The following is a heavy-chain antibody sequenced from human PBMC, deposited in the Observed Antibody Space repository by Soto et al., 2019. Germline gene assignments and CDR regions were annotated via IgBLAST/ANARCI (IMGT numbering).Heavy chain of an antibody. J-gene: IGHJ3*02. CDR3: AKILGELSYDDDFDI. Sequence: QVQLVESGGGVVQPGRSLRLSCAASGFTFSSYGMHWVRQAPGKGLEWVAVISYDGSNKYYADSVKGRFTISRDNSKNTLYLQKNSLRAEDTAVYYCAKILGELSYDDDFDIWGQGTMVTVSS. V-gene: IGHV3-30*18. D-gene: IGHD3-16*02. CDR2: ISYDGSNK. CDR1: GFTFSSYG.